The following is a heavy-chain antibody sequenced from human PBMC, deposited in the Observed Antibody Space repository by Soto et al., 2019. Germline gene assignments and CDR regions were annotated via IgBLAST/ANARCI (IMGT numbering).Heavy chain of an antibody. CDR2: IMPIFGSA. V-gene: IGHV1-69*13. Sequence: SVKVSCKASGGTFSRNTISWVRQAPGQGLEWMGGIMPIFGSANYAQKFQGRVTITADENTRTVYMELSRLRSEDTAVYYCARQFDSDTTGYYYAYRGQGTLVTVSS. D-gene: IGHD3-22*01. CDR1: GGTFSRNT. CDR3: ARQFDSDTTGYYYAY. J-gene: IGHJ4*02.